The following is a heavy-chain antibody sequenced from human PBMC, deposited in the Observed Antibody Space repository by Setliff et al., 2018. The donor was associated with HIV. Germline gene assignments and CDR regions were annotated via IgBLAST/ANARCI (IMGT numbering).Heavy chain of an antibody. CDR1: GYTFTSYY. D-gene: IGHD3-22*01. CDR3: ATPLSHDSSGREPFDY. CDR2: IHPSGGST. V-gene: IGHV1-46*01. Sequence: ASVKVSCKASGYTFTSYYIHWVRQAPGQGLEWMGVIHPSGGSTSYAQSFQDRVTMTRDTSTSTVYMELSSLRSEDTAVYYCATPLSHDSSGREPFDYWGQGTLVTVSS. J-gene: IGHJ4*02.